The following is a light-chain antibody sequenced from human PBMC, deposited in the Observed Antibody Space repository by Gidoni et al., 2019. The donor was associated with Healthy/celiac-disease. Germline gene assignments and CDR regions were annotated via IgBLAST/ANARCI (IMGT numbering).Light chain of an antibody. J-gene: IGKJ1*01. V-gene: IGKV1-39*01. CDR2: AAS. CDR1: QSISSY. Sequence: DIQMTQSPSSLSASVGDRVTITCRASQSISSYLNWYQQKPGKAPKLLIYAASSLQSGVPSRFSGSGSGTDFTLNISSLQPEDFATYYCQQSYSTSRTFGQGTKVEIK. CDR3: QQSYSTSRT.